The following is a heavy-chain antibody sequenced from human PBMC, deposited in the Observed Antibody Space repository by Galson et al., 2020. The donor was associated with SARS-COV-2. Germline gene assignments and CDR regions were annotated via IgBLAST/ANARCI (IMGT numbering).Heavy chain of an antibody. Sequence: ASVKVSCKASGYTFTSYAMNWVRQAPGQGLEWMGWINTNTGNPTYAQGFTGRFVFSLDTSVSTAYLQISSLKAEDTAVYYCARLGYYDSSGYTQLYDYYMDVWGKGTTVSVSS. CDR1: GYTFTSYA. V-gene: IGHV7-4-1*02. D-gene: IGHD3-22*01. CDR2: INTNTGNP. CDR3: ARLGYYDSSGYTQLYDYYMDV. J-gene: IGHJ6*03.